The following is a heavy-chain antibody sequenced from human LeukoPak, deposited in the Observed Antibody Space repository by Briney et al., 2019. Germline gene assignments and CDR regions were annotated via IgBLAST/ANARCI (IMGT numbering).Heavy chain of an antibody. D-gene: IGHD6-19*01. CDR2: INHPGTEK. CDR3: TRDWLDASLDY. V-gene: IGHV3-7*01. Sequence: GGSLRLYCAASGFSFSDFCMRWVRQAPGKGLEWVAFINHPGTEKYYVDSVEGRFTISRDNAKNSLYLQMNSLRAEDTAIYYCTRDWLDASLDYWGQGVLVTVSS. CDR1: GFSFSDFC. J-gene: IGHJ4*02.